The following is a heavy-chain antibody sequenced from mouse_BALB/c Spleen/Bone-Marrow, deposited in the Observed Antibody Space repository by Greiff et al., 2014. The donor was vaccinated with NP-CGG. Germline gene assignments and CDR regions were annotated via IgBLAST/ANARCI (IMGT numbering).Heavy chain of an antibody. CDR3: ARHQRYYAMDY. J-gene: IGHJ4*01. V-gene: IGHV5-6*01. Sequence: VQLKESGGDLVKPGGSLKLSCAASGFTFSSYGMSWGRQTPDKRLEWVATISSGGSNTYYPDSVKGRFTISRDNAKNTLYLQMISLKSEDTAIYYCARHQRYYAMDYWGQGTSVTVSA. CDR1: GFTFSSYG. CDR2: ISSGGSNT.